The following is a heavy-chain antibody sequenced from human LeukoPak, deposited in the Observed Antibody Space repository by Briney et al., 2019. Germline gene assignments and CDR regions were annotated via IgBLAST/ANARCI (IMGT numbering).Heavy chain of an antibody. V-gene: IGHV4-59*08. CDR3: ARLLPLDSSGYYYWYFDL. D-gene: IGHD3-22*01. CDR2: IYYSGST. CDR1: GGSISSYY. J-gene: IGHJ2*01. Sequence: SETLSLTCTVSGGSISSYYWSWIRQPPGKGLEWIGYIYYSGSTNYNPSLKSRVTISVDTSKNQFSLKLSSVTAADTAVYYCARLLPLDSSGYYYWYFDLWGRGTLVTVSS.